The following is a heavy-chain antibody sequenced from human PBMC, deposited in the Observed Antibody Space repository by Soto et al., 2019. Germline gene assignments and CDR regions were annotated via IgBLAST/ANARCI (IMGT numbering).Heavy chain of an antibody. V-gene: IGHV4-39*01. CDR3: ARQLTTVVTQAYFDH. CDR2: IYYSGRT. J-gene: IGHJ4*02. Sequence: PETLSVTFIVSGESISSSSYYWGWIRQPPGKGLEWIGSIYYSGRTYYNPSFKSRVTISIDTSKNQFSLKLSSVTATDTAVYYCARQLTTVVTQAYFDHWGQGALVTVSS. D-gene: IGHD2-21*02. CDR1: GESISSSSYY.